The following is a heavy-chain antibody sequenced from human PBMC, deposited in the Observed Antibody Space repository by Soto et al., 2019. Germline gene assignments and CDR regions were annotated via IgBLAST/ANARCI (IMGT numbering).Heavy chain of an antibody. CDR3: AHRLVRFGKGWFDP. J-gene: IGHJ5*02. CDR1: GFSLSTSGVG. V-gene: IGHV2-5*02. D-gene: IGHD3-3*01. Sequence: QITLKESGPTLVKPTQTLTLTCTFSGFSLSTSGVGVGWIRQPPGKALEWLALIYWDDDKRYSPSLKSRLTIHQATYKNQAVHKMTNMDPVDTATYSCAHRLVRFGKGWFDPWGQGTLVTVSS. CDR2: IYWDDDK.